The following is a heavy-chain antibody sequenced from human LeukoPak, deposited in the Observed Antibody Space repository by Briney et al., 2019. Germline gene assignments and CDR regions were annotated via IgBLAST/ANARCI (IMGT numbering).Heavy chain of an antibody. CDR1: GYTFTSYD. Sequence: ASVKVSCKAPGYTFTSYDINWVRQATGQGLEWMGWMNPNSGNTGYAQKFQGRVTITRNTSISRAYMELSSLRSEDTAVYYCERGSTWEHGDYWGQGTLSPSPQ. D-gene: IGHD1-26*01. V-gene: IGHV1-8*03. CDR3: ERGSTWEHGDY. CDR2: MNPNSGNT. J-gene: IGHJ4*02.